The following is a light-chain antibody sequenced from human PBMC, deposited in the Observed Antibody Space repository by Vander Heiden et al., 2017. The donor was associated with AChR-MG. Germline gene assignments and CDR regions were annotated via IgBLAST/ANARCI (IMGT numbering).Light chain of an antibody. V-gene: IGKV1-39*01. CDR1: QNIRSR. J-gene: IGKJ4*01. CDR3: QQSDSTPLT. CDR2: AAS. Sequence: DIQMTQSPSSLSASVGDRVTITCRASQNIRSRLTWYQQKPGQAPKILIYAASSLPSGVPSRFRGSGSWTEFTLTITNLQPEDFATYFCQQSDSTPLTFGRGTAVEIK.